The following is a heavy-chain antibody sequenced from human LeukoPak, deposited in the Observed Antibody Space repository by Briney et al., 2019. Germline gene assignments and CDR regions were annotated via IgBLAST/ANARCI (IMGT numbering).Heavy chain of an antibody. J-gene: IGHJ6*03. D-gene: IGHD5-12*01. V-gene: IGHV1-18*01. CDR2: ISAYNGNT. CDR3: ARDRGGYDYGYYYYYMDV. CDR1: GYTFTSYG. Sequence: ASVKVSCKASGYTFTSYGISWVRQAPGQGLEWMGWISAYNGNTNYAQKLQGRVTMTTDTSTSKAYMELRSLRSDDTAVYYCARDRGGYDYGYYYYYMDVWGKGTTVTISS.